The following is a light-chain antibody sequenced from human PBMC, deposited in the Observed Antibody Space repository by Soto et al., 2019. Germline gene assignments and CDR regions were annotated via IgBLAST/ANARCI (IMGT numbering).Light chain of an antibody. CDR3: SSYTSSSHLVV. CDR1: SRDVGGYNY. V-gene: IGLV2-14*01. Sequence: QSALTQPASVSGSPGPSITISCTGTSRDVGGYNYVSWYQQHPGKAPKLMIYDVSNRPSGVYNRFSGSKSGNTASLTISGLQAEDEADYYCSSYTSSSHLVVFGGGTKLTVL. J-gene: IGLJ2*01. CDR2: DVS.